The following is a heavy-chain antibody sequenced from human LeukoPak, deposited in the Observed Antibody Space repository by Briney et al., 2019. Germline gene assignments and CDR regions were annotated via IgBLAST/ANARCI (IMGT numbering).Heavy chain of an antibody. J-gene: IGHJ4*02. CDR3: ARRVRQWLVKGIDY. CDR1: GGSFSGYY. Sequence: PSETLSLTCAVYGGSFSGYYWSWIRQPPGKGLEWIGEINHSGSTNYNPSLKSRVTISVDTSKNQFSLKPSSVTAADTAVYYCARRVRQWLVKGIDYWGQRTLVTVSS. V-gene: IGHV4-34*01. D-gene: IGHD6-19*01. CDR2: INHSGST.